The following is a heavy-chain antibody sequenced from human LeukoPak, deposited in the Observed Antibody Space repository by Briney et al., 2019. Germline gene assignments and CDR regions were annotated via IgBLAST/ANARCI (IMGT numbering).Heavy chain of an antibody. CDR2: INPNDGDT. J-gene: IGHJ4*02. Sequence: ASVKVSCKASGYTFTDYYMHWVRQAPGQGFEWKGWINPNDGDTNYAQKFQGRVTMTRDTSISTAHMEVSRLRSDDTAVYYCARANFLYCSSSTCLFDYWGQGTLVTVSS. CDR1: GYTFTDYY. CDR3: ARANFLYCSSSTCLFDY. D-gene: IGHD2-2*01. V-gene: IGHV1-2*02.